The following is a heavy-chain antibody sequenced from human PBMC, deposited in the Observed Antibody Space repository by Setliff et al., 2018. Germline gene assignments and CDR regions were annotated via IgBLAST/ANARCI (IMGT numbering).Heavy chain of an antibody. CDR2: IYDSGSS. J-gene: IGHJ5*02. Sequence: SETLSLTCTVSGGSVSNSGFFWGWLRQAPGKGLEWIGNIYDSGSSNYNASLKSRLIITRDTSKNQISLKLTSVTAADTAVYYCGRGFSRIEGWGNWFDPWGQGILVAVSS. D-gene: IGHD2-15*01. V-gene: IGHV4-39*01. CDR1: GGSVSNSGFF. CDR3: GRGFSRIEGWGNWFDP.